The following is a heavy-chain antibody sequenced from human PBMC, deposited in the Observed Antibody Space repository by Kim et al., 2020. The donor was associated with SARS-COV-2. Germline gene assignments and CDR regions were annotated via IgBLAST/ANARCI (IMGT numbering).Heavy chain of an antibody. CDR2: ISASGYNT. V-gene: IGHV3-23*01. D-gene: IGHD2-2*01. CDR1: GFTFNNCA. Sequence: GGSLRLSCAASGFTFNNCALSWVRQAPGRGLEWVAAISASGYNTYYADSVKGRFTISRDNSKNTLFLQMTSLRADDTAVYYCAKDPQPVVVVPADNWFDPWGQGTLVTVSS. CDR3: AKDPQPVVVVPADNWFDP. J-gene: IGHJ5*02.